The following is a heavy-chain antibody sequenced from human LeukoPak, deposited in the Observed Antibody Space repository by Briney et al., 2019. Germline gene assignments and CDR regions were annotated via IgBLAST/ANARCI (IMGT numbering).Heavy chain of an antibody. V-gene: IGHV4-34*01. CDR3: ARVGDSSGSAFDI. CDR2: LNHSGSP. J-gene: IGHJ3*02. Sequence: PSETLSLTCGVYGGSFSGYYWSWIRQSPGKGLEWIGELNHSGSPNYSPSLKGRVTISADTSKNHLSLRLTSVTAADTATYYCARVGDSSGSAFDIWGQGTMVTVSS. CDR1: GGSFSGYY. D-gene: IGHD6-19*01.